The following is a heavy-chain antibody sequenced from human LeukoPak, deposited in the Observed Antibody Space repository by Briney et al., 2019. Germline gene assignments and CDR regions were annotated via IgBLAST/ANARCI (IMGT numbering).Heavy chain of an antibody. Sequence: SETLSLACTVSGGSISSGGYYWSWMRQHPGKGLEWIGYIYYSGSTYYNPSLKSRVTISVDTSKNQFSLKLSSVTAADTAVYYCARGIAAAGRWIGYYYYMDVWGKGTTVTVSS. J-gene: IGHJ6*03. D-gene: IGHD6-13*01. CDR2: IYYSGST. CDR3: ARGIAAAGRWIGYYYYMDV. V-gene: IGHV4-31*03. CDR1: GGSISSGGYY.